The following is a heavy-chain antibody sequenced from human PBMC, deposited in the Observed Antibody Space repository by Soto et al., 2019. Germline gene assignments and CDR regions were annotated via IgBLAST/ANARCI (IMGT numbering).Heavy chain of an antibody. CDR3: ARDLFVKGVTNWFDP. Sequence: GASVKVSCKASGGTFSSYTISWVRQAPGQGLEWMGRIIPILGIANYAQKFQGRVTITADKSTSTAYMELSSLRSEDTAVYYCARDLFVKGVTNWFDPWGQGTLVTVSS. J-gene: IGHJ5*02. CDR2: IIPILGIA. D-gene: IGHD2-21*02. V-gene: IGHV1-69*04. CDR1: GGTFSSYT.